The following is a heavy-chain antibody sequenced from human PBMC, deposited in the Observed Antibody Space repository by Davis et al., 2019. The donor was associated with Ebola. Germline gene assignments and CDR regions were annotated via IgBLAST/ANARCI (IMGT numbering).Heavy chain of an antibody. CDR3: ADLYSYGSTGTKADY. CDR2: IWYDGSNK. J-gene: IGHJ4*02. V-gene: IGHV3-30*02. D-gene: IGHD5-18*01. CDR1: GFTFSSYG. Sequence: PGGSLRLSCAASGFTFSSYGMHWVRQAPGKGLEWVAVIWYDGSNKYYADSVKGRFTISRDNSKNTLYLQMNSLRAEDTAVYYCADLYSYGSTGTKADYWGQGTLVTVSS.